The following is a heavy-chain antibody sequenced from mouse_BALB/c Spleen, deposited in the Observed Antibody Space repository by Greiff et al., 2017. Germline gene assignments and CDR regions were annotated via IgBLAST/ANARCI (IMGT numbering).Heavy chain of an antibody. CDR2: INPSTGYT. V-gene: IGHV1-7*01. Sequence: QVQLQQSGAELAKPGASVKMSCKASGYTFTSYWMHWVKQRPGQGLEWIGYINPSTGYTEYNQKFKDKATLTADKSSSTAYMQLSSLTSEDSAVYYCARGYGPYYFDYWGQGTTLTVSS. D-gene: IGHD2-10*02. CDR3: ARGYGPYYFDY. CDR1: GYTFTSYW. J-gene: IGHJ2*01.